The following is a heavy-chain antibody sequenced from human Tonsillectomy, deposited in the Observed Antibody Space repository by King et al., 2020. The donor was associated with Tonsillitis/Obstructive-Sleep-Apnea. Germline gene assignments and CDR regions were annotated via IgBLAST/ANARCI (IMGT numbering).Heavy chain of an antibody. CDR3: ATDDNDYVWGTYKNYYGMDV. CDR2: ISGSGGST. D-gene: IGHD3-16*01. J-gene: IGHJ6*02. V-gene: IGHV3-23*04. Sequence: VQLVESGGGLVQPGGSLRLSCAASGFTFSSYAMSWVRQAPGKGLEWVSAISGSGGSTYYADPVKGRFTISRDSSKNTVYLQMNSLRAEDTAVYYCATDDNDYVWGTYKNYYGMDVWGQGTTVTVSS. CDR1: GFTFSSYA.